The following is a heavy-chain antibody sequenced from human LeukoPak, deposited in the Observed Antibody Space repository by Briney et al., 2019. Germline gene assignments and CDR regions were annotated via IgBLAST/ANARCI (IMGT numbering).Heavy chain of an antibody. J-gene: IGHJ1*01. CDR2: IYYSGST. CDR3: AIEDNYGDYYFQH. V-gene: IGHV4-59*01. Sequence: PSETLSLTCTVSGGSISSYYWSWIRQPPGKGLEWIGYIYYSGSTNYNPSPKSRVTISVDTSKNQFSLKLSSVTAADTAVYYCAIEDNYGDYYFQHWGQGTLVTVSS. D-gene: IGHD4-17*01. CDR1: GGSISSYY.